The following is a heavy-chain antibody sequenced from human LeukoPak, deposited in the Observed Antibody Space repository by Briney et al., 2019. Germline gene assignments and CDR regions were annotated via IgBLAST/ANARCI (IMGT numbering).Heavy chain of an antibody. CDR2: IRYDGSNK. CDR1: GFTFSSYG. Sequence: PGRSLRLSCAASGFTFSSYGMHWVRQAPGKGLEWVAFIRYDGSNKYYADSVKGRFTISRDNSKNTPYLQMNSLRAEDTAVYYCAKEGDYDQQTYWGQGTLVTVSS. V-gene: IGHV3-30*02. D-gene: IGHD3-3*01. J-gene: IGHJ4*02. CDR3: AKEGDYDQQTY.